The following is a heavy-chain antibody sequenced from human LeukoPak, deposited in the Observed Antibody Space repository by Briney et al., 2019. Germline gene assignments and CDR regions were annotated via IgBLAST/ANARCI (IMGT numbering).Heavy chain of an antibody. CDR3: AKKARWIVDTAMFDY. V-gene: IGHV3-23*01. CDR1: GFTFSSYG. CDR2: ISGSGGST. Sequence: GGSLRLSCAASGFTFSSYGMSWVRQAPGKGLEWVSAISGSGGSTYYADSVKGRFTISRDNSKNTLYLQMNSLRAEDTAVYYCAKKARWIVDTAMFDYWGQGTLVTVSS. D-gene: IGHD5-18*01. J-gene: IGHJ4*02.